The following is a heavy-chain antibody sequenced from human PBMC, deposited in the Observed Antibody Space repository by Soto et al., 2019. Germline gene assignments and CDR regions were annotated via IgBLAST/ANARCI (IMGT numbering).Heavy chain of an antibody. CDR1: GYTFTGYY. Sequence: QVHLVQSGAEVKNPGASVKVSCKASGYTFTGYYMHWVRQAPGQWLEWKGCINPNSGGTNYAQKFQGLVTITRDTSISTSYMELSRLRSDETAVYYCARGAYRSGKLNYYYYYMAVWGKGTTVTVSS. J-gene: IGHJ6*03. CDR2: INPNSGGT. D-gene: IGHD3-10*01. V-gene: IGHV1-2*04. CDR3: ARGAYRSGKLNYYYYYMAV.